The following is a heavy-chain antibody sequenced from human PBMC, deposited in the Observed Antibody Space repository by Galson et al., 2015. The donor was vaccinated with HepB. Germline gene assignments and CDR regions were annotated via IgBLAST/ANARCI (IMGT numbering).Heavy chain of an antibody. D-gene: IGHD1-26*01. J-gene: IGHJ4*02. V-gene: IGHV3-53*01. CDR1: GFTVSSNY. CDR3: AREGGYSGSYRFDY. CDR2: IYSGGST. Sequence: SLRLSCAASGFTVSSNYMSWVRQAPGKGLEWVSVIYSGGSTYYADSVKGRSTISRDNSKNTPYLQMNSLRAEDTAVYYCAREGGYSGSYRFDYWGQGTLVTVSS.